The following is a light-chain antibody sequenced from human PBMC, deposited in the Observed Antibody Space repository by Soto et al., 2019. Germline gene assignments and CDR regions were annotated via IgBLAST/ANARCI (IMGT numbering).Light chain of an antibody. CDR3: SSYAGSYTWI. CDR1: IRDVAVYSY. J-gene: IGLJ1*01. CDR2: DVT. V-gene: IGLV2-11*01. Sequence: QALRTQPRSVSGSPGQSVTVSCTGTIRDVAVYSYVSWFQQHPGKAPQLLIYDVTKRPSGVPDRFSGSKSGNTAALTISGLQAEDEAGYFCSSYAGSYTWIFGSGTKVTVL.